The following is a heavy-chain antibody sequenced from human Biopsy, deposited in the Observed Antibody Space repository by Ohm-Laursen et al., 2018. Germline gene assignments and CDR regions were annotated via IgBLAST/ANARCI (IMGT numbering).Heavy chain of an antibody. J-gene: IGHJ4*02. CDR2: ISPYNGDT. CDR3: ARDRWPHVTLLGLVVFDF. V-gene: IGHV1-18*01. Sequence: VASVKVSCKASGYTFTNYGISWVRQAPGQGLEWMGWISPYNGDTDYAQKLQGRVTMTTDTSTSTTYMDLRSLRSDDTAVYYCARDRWPHVTLLGLVVFDFCGQGTLVIVSS. CDR1: GYTFTNYG. D-gene: IGHD3/OR15-3a*01.